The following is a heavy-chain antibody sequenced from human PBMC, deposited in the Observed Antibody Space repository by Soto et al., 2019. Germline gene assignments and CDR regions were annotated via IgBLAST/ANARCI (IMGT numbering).Heavy chain of an antibody. J-gene: IGHJ4*02. CDR3: ARRARITIFGVVMQHFDY. CDR1: GFTFSSYG. D-gene: IGHD3-3*01. V-gene: IGHV3-33*01. Sequence: GGSLRLSCAASGFTFSSYGMHWVRQAPGKGLEWVAVIWYDGSNKYYADSVKGRFTISRDNSKNTLYLQMNSLRAEDTAVYYCARRARITIFGVVMQHFDYWGQGTLVTVSS. CDR2: IWYDGSNK.